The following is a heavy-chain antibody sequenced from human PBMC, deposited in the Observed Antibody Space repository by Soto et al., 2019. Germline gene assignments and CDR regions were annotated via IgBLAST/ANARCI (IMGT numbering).Heavy chain of an antibody. CDR2: INHSGST. Sequence: PSEILSLTCAVYGGSFSGYYWSWIRQPPGKGLEWIGEINHSGSTNYNPSLKSRVTISVDTSKNQFSLKLSSVTAADTAVYYCARGLWVRYYTADYYFDYWGQGTLVTVSS. CDR1: GGSFSGYY. D-gene: IGHD3-10*01. V-gene: IGHV4-34*01. CDR3: ARGLWVRYYTADYYFDY. J-gene: IGHJ4*02.